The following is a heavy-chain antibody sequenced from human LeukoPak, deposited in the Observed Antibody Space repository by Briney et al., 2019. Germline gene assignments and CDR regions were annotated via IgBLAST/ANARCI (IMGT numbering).Heavy chain of an antibody. V-gene: IGHV4-34*01. J-gene: IGHJ6*02. CDR3: ARGPIAARYYYYYGMDV. D-gene: IGHD6-6*01. CDR1: GGSFSGYY. Sequence: SETLSLTCAVYGGSFSGYYWSWIRQPPGKGLEWIGEINHSGSTNYNPSLKSRATISVDTSKNQFSLKLSSVTAADTAVYYCARGPIAARYYYYYGMDVWGQGTTVTVSS. CDR2: INHSGST.